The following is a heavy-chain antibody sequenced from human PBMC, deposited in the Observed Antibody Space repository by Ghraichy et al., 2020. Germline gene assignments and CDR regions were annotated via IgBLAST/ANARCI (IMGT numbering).Heavy chain of an antibody. V-gene: IGHV4-39*01. CDR3: ARCTAMVKYYYYYMDV. CDR1: GGSISSSSYY. J-gene: IGHJ6*03. Sequence: SQTLSLTCTVSGGSISSSSYYWGWIRQPPGKGLEWIGSIYYSGSTYYNPSLKSRVTISVDTSKNQFSLKLSSVTAADTAVYYCARCTAMVKYYYYYMDVWGKGTTVTVSS. CDR2: IYYSGST. D-gene: IGHD5-18*01.